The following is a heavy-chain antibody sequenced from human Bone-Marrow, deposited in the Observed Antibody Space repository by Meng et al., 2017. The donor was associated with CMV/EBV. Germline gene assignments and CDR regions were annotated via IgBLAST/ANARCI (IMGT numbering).Heavy chain of an antibody. V-gene: IGHV1-18*01. D-gene: IGHD2-2*01. CDR1: GYTFTSYG. CDR3: ARDRGPYQLLIHFDY. CDR2: ISAYNGNT. J-gene: IGHJ4*02. Sequence: QVQLGQSGAEVKKPGASVKVSCKASGYTFTSYGISWVRQAPGKGLEWMGWISAYNGNTNYAQKLQGRVTMTTDTSTSTAYMELRSLRSDDTAVYYCARDRGPYQLLIHFDYWGQGTLVTVSS.